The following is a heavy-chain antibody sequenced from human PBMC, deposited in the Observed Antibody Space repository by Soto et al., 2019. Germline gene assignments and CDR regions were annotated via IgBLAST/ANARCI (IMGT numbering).Heavy chain of an antibody. CDR2: MNPNSGNT. D-gene: IGHD3-22*01. Sequence: ASVKVSCKASGYTFTSYDINWVRQATGQGLEWMGWMNPNSGNTGYAQKFQGRVTMTRNTSISTAYMELSSLRSEDTAVYYCASGDSSGYYYNYWGQGTLVTVSS. J-gene: IGHJ4*02. CDR3: ASGDSSGYYYNY. CDR1: GYTFTSYD. V-gene: IGHV1-8*01.